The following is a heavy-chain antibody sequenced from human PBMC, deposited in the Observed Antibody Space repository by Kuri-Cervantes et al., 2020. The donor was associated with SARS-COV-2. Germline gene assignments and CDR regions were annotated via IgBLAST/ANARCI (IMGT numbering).Heavy chain of an antibody. CDR2: IYYSGST. CDR1: GGSISSSSYY. V-gene: IGHV4-31*03. J-gene: IGHJ4*02. Sequence: LRLSCTVSGGSISSSSYYWGWIRQPPGKGLEWIGYIYYSGSTYYNPSLKSRVTISVDTSKNQFSLKLSSVTAADTAVYYCARVKTIFGVAPFDYWGQGTLVTVSS. D-gene: IGHD3-3*01. CDR3: ARVKTIFGVAPFDY.